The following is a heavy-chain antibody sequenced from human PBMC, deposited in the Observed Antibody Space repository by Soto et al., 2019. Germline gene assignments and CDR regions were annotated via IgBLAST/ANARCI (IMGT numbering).Heavy chain of an antibody. CDR3: AHRLYSSSWYRWFDP. V-gene: IGHV2-5*01. CDR1: GFSLSTSGVG. Sequence: SGPTLVPPTHPLWLTGAFSGFSLSTSGVGVGWIRQPPGKALEWLALIYWNDDKRYSPSLKSRLTITKDTSKNQVVLTMTNMDPVDTATYYCAHRLYSSSWYRWFDPWGQGTLVTVSS. CDR2: IYWNDDK. J-gene: IGHJ5*02. D-gene: IGHD6-13*01.